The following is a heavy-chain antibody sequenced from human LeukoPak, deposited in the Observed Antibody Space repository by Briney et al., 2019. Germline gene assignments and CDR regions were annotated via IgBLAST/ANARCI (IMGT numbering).Heavy chain of an antibody. CDR1: GFTFSSYA. CDR2: ISYDGSNK. J-gene: IGHJ4*02. CDR3: AXXXXXXXXXYGEY. V-gene: IGHV3-30-3*01. Sequence: GGSLRLSCAASGFTFSSYAMHWVRQAPGKGLEWVAVISYDGSNKYYADSVKGRFTISRENSKHTLYLQRNSLRAEDTAVYYXAXXXXXXXXXYGEYWGQGTLVTVSS. D-gene: IGHD3-10*01.